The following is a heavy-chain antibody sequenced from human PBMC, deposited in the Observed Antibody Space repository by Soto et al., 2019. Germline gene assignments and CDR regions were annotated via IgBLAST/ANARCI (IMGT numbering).Heavy chain of an antibody. CDR1: GFTFSNYW. CDR3: TRLLDYHYDSSGYPYDN. CDR2: IKQDASEK. V-gene: IGHV3-7*03. J-gene: IGHJ4*02. Sequence: PGGSLRLSCAASGFTFSNYWMTWVRQAPGKGLEWVANIKQDASEKYYVDSVKGRFTISRDNAKNTAYLQMNSLKTEDTAVYYCTRLLDYHYDSSGYPYDNGGQGTLVTVSS. D-gene: IGHD3-22*01.